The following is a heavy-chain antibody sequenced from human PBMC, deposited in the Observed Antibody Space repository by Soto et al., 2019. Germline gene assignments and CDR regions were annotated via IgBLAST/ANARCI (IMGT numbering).Heavy chain of an antibody. V-gene: IGHV4-30-4*01. D-gene: IGHD3-10*01. CDR3: ARVGGFGATTIDY. Sequence: QVQLQESGPGLVKPSQTLSLTCTVPGCSISSGDYYWSWLRQPPGKGLEWIGYIYYSGSTYYNPSLKSRVTISVDTSKNQFSLRLSSVTAADTAVYYCARVGGFGATTIDYWGQGTLVTVYS. CDR2: IYYSGST. CDR1: GCSISSGDYY. J-gene: IGHJ4*02.